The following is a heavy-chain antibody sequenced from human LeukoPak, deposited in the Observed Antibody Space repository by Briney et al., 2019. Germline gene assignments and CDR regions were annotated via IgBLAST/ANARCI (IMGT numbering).Heavy chain of an antibody. Sequence: NPSETLSLTCTVSGGSISNYYWSRIRQPAEKGLEWIGRIHTSGNSDYNPSLKSRVTMSVDTSKNQFSLKLSSVTAADTAVYYCAREGSATARPFVSNDYWGQGTLVTVSS. CDR3: AREGSATARPFVSNDY. D-gene: IGHD6-6*01. CDR2: IHTSGNS. CDR1: GGSISNYY. J-gene: IGHJ4*02. V-gene: IGHV4-4*07.